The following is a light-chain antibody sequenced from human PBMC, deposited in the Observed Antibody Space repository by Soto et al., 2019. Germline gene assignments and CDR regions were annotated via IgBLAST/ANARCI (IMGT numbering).Light chain of an antibody. CDR3: SSYTTRSTEV. V-gene: IGLV2-14*01. CDR2: DVS. J-gene: IGLJ2*01. CDR1: GSDVGGYNY. Sequence: QSVLTQPASVSGSPGQSITIACTGTGSDVGGYNYVSWYQQHPGKAPKLMIYDVSNRPSGVSRRFSGSKSGNTASLTISGLQAEDEADYYCSSYTTRSTEVFGGGTKLTVL.